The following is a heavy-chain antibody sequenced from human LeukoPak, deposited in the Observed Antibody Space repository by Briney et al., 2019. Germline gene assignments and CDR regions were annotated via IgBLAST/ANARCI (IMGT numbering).Heavy chain of an antibody. CDR3: ARGIAAAGTRGYYYYGMDV. Sequence: SETLSLTCTVSGGSISSYYWSWIRQPPGKGLEWIGYIYYSESTNYNPSLKSRVTISVDTSKNQFSLKLSSVTAADTAVYYCARGIAAAGTRGYYYYGMDVWGQGTTVTVSS. CDR1: GGSISSYY. D-gene: IGHD6-13*01. V-gene: IGHV4-59*01. CDR2: IYYSEST. J-gene: IGHJ6*02.